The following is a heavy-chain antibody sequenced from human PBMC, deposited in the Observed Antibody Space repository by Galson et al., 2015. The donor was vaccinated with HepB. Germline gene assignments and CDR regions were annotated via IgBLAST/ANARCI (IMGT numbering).Heavy chain of an antibody. Sequence: SCKASGGTFSSYAISWVRQAPGQGLEWMGGIIPIFGTANYAQKFQGRVTITADESTSTAYMELSSLRSEDTAVYYCARADYDFWSGYPNWFDPWGQGTLVTVSS. D-gene: IGHD3-3*01. CDR3: ARADYDFWSGYPNWFDP. V-gene: IGHV1-69*01. J-gene: IGHJ5*02. CDR2: IIPIFGTA. CDR1: GGTFSSYA.